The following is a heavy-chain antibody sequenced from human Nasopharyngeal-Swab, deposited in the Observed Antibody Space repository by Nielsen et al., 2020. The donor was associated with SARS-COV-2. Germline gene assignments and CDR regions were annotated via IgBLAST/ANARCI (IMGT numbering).Heavy chain of an antibody. CDR3: AKRKYYYDTSGFYPFDY. CDR1: GFTFISYG. J-gene: IGHJ4*02. Sequence: GGSLRLSCAASGFTFISYGMHWVRQAPGKGLEWVAVISHDGSNKYYVDSVKGRFTISRDDSKNTLYLQMNSLRAEDTAVYYCAKRKYYYDTSGFYPFDYWGQGTLVTVSS. CDR2: ISHDGSNK. D-gene: IGHD3-22*01. V-gene: IGHV3-30*18.